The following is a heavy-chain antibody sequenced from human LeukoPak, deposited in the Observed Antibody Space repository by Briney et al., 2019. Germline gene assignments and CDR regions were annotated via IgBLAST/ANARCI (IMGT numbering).Heavy chain of an antibody. V-gene: IGHV3-7*01. J-gene: IGHJ4*02. CDR3: AREAHYDILTGYYASFDY. CDR1: GFTFSSYW. D-gene: IGHD3-9*01. CDR2: IKQDGSEK. Sequence: GGSLRLSCAASGFTFSSYWMSWVRQAPGKGLEWVANIKQDGSEKYYVDSVKGRFTISRDSAKNSLYLQMNSLRAEDTAVYYCAREAHYDILTGYYASFDYWGQGTLVTVSS.